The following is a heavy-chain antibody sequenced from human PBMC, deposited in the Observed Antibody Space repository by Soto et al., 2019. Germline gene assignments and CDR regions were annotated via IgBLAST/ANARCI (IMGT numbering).Heavy chain of an antibody. Sequence: GASVKVSCKASGGTFSSYAISWVRQAPGQGLEWMGGIIPIFGTANYAQKFQGRVTITADESTSTAYMELSSLRSEDTAVYYCARVDLLWFGGDWFDPWGQGTLVTVSS. CDR2: IIPIFGTA. D-gene: IGHD3-10*01. CDR1: GGTFSSYA. J-gene: IGHJ5*02. V-gene: IGHV1-69*13. CDR3: ARVDLLWFGGDWFDP.